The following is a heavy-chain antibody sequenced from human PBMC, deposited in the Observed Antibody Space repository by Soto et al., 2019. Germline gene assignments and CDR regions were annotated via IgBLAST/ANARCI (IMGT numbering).Heavy chain of an antibody. CDR2: ISYDGSNK. CDR1: GFTFSSYA. V-gene: IGHV3-30-3*01. CDR3: ARDPAYGPLGCDY. J-gene: IGHJ4*02. Sequence: QVQLVESGGGVVQPGRSLRLSCAASGFTFSSYAMHWVRQAPGKGLEWVAVISYDGSNKYYADSVKGRFTISRDNSKKTLYLQMNSLRAEDTAVYYCARDPAYGPLGCDYWGQGTLVTVSS. D-gene: IGHD3-10*01.